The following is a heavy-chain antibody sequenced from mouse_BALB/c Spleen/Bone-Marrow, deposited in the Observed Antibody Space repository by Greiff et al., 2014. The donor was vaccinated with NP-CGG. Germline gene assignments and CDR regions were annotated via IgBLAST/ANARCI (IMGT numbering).Heavy chain of an antibody. V-gene: IGHV1S29*02. D-gene: IGHD4-1*01. CDR1: GYTFTDYN. Sequence: VQLQQPGPELVKPGASVKISCKASGYTFTDYNMHWVKQSHGKSLEWVGFIYPYNGVIAFNQKFKSKATLTVDISSSTAYMELRSLTSEDSAVYYCAREPNSYWFFDAWGAGTTVTVSS. J-gene: IGHJ1*01. CDR2: IYPYNGVI. CDR3: AREPNSYWFFDA.